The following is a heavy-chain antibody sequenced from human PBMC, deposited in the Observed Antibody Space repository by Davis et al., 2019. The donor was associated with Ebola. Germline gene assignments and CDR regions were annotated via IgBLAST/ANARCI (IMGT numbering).Heavy chain of an antibody. V-gene: IGHV4-59*01. Sequence: SETLSLTCTVSGGSISSYYWSWIRQPPGKGLEWIGYIYYSGSTNYNPSLKSRVTISVDPSKNQFSLKLSSVTAADTAVYYCARVGSGSLFFYYGMDVWGKGTTVTVSS. CDR1: GGSISSYY. CDR2: IYYSGST. J-gene: IGHJ6*04. D-gene: IGHD6-19*01. CDR3: ARVGSGSLFFYYGMDV.